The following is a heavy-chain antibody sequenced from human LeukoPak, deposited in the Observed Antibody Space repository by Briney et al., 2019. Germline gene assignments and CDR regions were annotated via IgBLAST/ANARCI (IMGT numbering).Heavy chain of an antibody. CDR1: GITFSNYA. Sequence: GGSLRLSRAASGITFSNYAMSWVRQAPGKGLEWVSTISEGGGSTDYADSVKGRFTVSRDNSKNTVSLQMNTLGAEDTAVYYCAKVRSGYLSCIQHWGQGTLVTVSS. J-gene: IGHJ1*01. D-gene: IGHD3-22*01. CDR2: ISEGGGST. CDR3: AKVRSGYLSCIQH. V-gene: IGHV3-23*01.